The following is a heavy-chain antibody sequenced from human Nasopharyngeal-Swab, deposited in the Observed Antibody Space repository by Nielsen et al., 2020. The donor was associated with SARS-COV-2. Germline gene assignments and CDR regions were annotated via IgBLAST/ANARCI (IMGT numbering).Heavy chain of an antibody. J-gene: IGHJ3*02. D-gene: IGHD1-26*01. CDR3: ERAAYSGSYYGAFDI. CDR2: IWYDGSNK. V-gene: IGHV3-33*01. Sequence: GESLKISCAASGFTFSSYGMHWVRQAPGKGLEWVAVIWYDGSNKYYADSVKGRFNISRDNSKNTLYLHMNSLRAEDTAVYYCERAAYSGSYYGAFDIWGQGTMVTVSS. CDR1: GFTFSSYG.